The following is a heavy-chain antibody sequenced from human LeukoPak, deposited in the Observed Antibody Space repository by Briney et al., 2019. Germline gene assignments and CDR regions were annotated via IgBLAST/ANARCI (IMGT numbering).Heavy chain of an antibody. CDR2: IWYDGSNK. D-gene: IGHD6-13*01. J-gene: IGHJ4*02. CDR1: GFTFSSYG. CDR3: AKPSGSWSYYFDY. V-gene: IGHV3-33*06. Sequence: PGGSLRLSCAASGFTFSSYGMHWVRQAPGKGLEWVAVIWYDGSNKYYADSVKGRFTISRDNSKNTLYLQMNSLRAVDTAVYYCAKPSGSWSYYFDYWGQGTLVTVSS.